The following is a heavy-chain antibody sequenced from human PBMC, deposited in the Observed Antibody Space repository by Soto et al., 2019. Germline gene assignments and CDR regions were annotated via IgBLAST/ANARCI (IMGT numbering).Heavy chain of an antibody. CDR1: GYTFTSYY. V-gene: IGHV1-46*01. CDR2: INPSGGST. CDR3: ASPLEYSSSSGRRYYYYGMDV. D-gene: IGHD6-6*01. J-gene: IGHJ6*02. Sequence: GASVKVSCKASGYTFTSYYMHWVRQAPGQGLEWMGIINPSGGSTSYAQKFQGRVTMTRDTSTSTVYMELSSLRSEDTAVYYCASPLEYSSSSGRRYYYYGMDVWGQGTTVTVSS.